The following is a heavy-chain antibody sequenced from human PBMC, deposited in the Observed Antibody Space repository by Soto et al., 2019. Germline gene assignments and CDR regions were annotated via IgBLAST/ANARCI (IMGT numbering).Heavy chain of an antibody. CDR2: IWYDGSNK. V-gene: IGHV3-33*01. CDR1: GFTFSSYG. D-gene: IGHD3-10*01. J-gene: IGHJ4*02. Sequence: QVQLVESGGGVVQPGRSLRLSCAASGFTFSSYGMHWVRQAPGKGLEWVAVIWYDGSNKYYADSVKGRFTISRDNSKNARYLQMNGLRAEDNDVYYCARDPLWFGELSGQYYCDYWGQGTLVTVSS. CDR3: ARDPLWFGELSGQYYCDY.